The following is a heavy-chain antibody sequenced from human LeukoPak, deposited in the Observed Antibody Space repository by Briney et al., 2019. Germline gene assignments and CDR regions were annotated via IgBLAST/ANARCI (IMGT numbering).Heavy chain of an antibody. D-gene: IGHD5-18*01. CDR1: GGSISSYY. CDR3: AKAKRGYSYGSGYYYYMDV. J-gene: IGHJ6*03. V-gene: IGHV4-59*01. Sequence: SETLSLTCTVSGGSISSYYWSWIRQPPGKGLEWIGNIYYSGSTNYNPSLKSRVTISVDMSKNQVSLKLSSVIAADTAVYNCAKAKRGYSYGSGYYYYMDVWGKGTTVTVSS. CDR2: IYYSGST.